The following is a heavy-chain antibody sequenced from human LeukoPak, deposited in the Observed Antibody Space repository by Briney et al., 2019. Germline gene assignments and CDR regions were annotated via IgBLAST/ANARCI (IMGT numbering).Heavy chain of an antibody. V-gene: IGHV3-23*01. CDR3: AKAPTGFLEWLLFDY. Sequence: GGWLRLSCAASGFTSSSYAMSWVRPAPGKGLEWVSAISGSGGSTYYADSVKGRFTISRANSNNTLYLQMNSLRAEDTAVYYCAKAPTGFLEWLLFDYWGQGTLVTVAS. CDR2: ISGSGGST. CDR1: GFTSSSYA. D-gene: IGHD3-3*01. J-gene: IGHJ4*02.